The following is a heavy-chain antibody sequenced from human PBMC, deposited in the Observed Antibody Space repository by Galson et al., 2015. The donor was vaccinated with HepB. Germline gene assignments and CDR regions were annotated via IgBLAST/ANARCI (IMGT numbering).Heavy chain of an antibody. CDR1: GYTFTSYG. Sequence: SVKVSCKASGYTFTSYGISWVRQAPGQGLEWMGWISAYNGNTHYAQKLQGRVTMTTDTSTSTAYMELRSLRSDDTDVYYCARDVGYSYGRDAFDIWGQGTMVTVSS. CDR2: ISAYNGNT. CDR3: ARDVGYSYGRDAFDI. D-gene: IGHD5-18*01. J-gene: IGHJ3*02. V-gene: IGHV1-18*01.